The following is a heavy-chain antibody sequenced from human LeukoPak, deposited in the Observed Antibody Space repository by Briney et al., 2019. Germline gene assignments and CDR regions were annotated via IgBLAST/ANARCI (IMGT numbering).Heavy chain of an antibody. CDR3: ASRGYSGYDAYYYGMDV. D-gene: IGHD5-12*01. Sequence: SVKVSCKASGGAFSSYAIIWVRQAPGQGLEWMGGIIPIFATANYAQKFQGRVTITADKSTSTAYMELSSLRSEDTAVYYCASRGYSGYDAYYYGMDVWGKGTTVTVSS. J-gene: IGHJ6*04. CDR1: GGAFSSYA. V-gene: IGHV1-69*06. CDR2: IIPIFATA.